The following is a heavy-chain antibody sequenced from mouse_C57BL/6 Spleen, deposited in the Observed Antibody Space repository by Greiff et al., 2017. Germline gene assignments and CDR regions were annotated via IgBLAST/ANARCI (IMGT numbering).Heavy chain of an antibody. J-gene: IGHJ1*03. D-gene: IGHD1-1*01. V-gene: IGHV1-15*01. CDR2: IDPETGGT. CDR3: TRDYGSSHWYFDV. Sequence: VKLQQSGAELVRPGASVTLSCKASGYTFTDYEMHWVKQTPVHGLEWIGAIDPETGGTAYNQKFKGKAILTADKSSSTAYMGLRSLTSEDSAVYYCTRDYGSSHWYFDVWGTGTTVTVSS. CDR1: GYTFTDYE.